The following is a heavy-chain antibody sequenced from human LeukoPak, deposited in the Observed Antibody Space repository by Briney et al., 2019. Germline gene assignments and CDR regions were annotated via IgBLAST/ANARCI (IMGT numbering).Heavy chain of an antibody. CDR2: ISSSGSTI. J-gene: IGHJ6*04. V-gene: IGHV3-48*03. Sequence: GGSLRLSCAASGFTFSSYEMNWVRQAPGKGLEWVSYISSSGSTIYYADSVKGRFTTSRDNAKNSLYLQMNSLRPEDTAVYYCAELGITMIGGVWGKGTTVTTSS. CDR3: AELGITMIGGV. CDR1: GFTFSSYE. D-gene: IGHD3-10*02.